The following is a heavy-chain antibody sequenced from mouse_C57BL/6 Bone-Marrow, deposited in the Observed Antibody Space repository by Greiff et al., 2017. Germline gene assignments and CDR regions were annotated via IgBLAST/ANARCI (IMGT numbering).Heavy chain of an antibody. CDR3: ARDASYYGNYYAMDY. V-gene: IGHV7-1*01. D-gene: IGHD2-10*01. CDR1: GFTFSDFY. J-gene: IGHJ4*01. Sequence: EVMLVESGGGLVQSGRSLRLSCATSGFTFSDFYMEWVRQAPGKGLEWIAASRNKANDYTTEYSASVKGRFIVSRDTSQSILYLQMNALRAEDTAIYYCARDASYYGNYYAMDYWGQGTSVTVSS. CDR2: SRNKANDYTT.